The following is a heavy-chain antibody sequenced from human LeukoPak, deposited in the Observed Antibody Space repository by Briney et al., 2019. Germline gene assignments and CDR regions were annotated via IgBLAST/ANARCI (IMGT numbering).Heavy chain of an antibody. Sequence: GGSLRLSCAASGFTFSSYAMSWVRQAPGKGLEWVSAISGSGGSTYYADSVKGRFTISRDNSKNMLYLQMNNLRPEDTAIYYCAKRNTMVRGGPCFDYWGQGLLVTVSS. CDR3: AKRNTMVRGGPCFDY. V-gene: IGHV3-23*01. J-gene: IGHJ4*02. CDR2: ISGSGGST. CDR1: GFTFSSYA. D-gene: IGHD3-10*01.